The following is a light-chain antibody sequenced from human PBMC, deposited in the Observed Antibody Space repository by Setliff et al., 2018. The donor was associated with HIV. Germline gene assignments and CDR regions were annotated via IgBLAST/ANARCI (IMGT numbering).Light chain of an antibody. J-gene: IGLJ1*01. CDR1: SSDVGGYSF. V-gene: IGLV2-11*01. CDR2: DGD. CDR3: CSYAGSPCV. Sequence: QSVLTQPRSVSGSPGQSVTFSCTATSSDVGGYSFVSWYQQHPDKAPRLIIYDGDKRPSGVPDRFSGSKSGDTASLTISNLQSEDEADYYCCSYAGSPCVFGSGTKVTVL.